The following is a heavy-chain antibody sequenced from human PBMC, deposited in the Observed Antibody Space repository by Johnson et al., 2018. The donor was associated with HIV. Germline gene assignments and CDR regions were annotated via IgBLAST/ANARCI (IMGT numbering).Heavy chain of an antibody. V-gene: IGHV3-53*01. CDR3: ARDLAAHNAFDI. CDR2: IYSGGTT. D-gene: IGHD6-19*01. Sequence: EVQLVESGGGLIQPGGSLRLSCAASGFTVSNNYMSWVRQAPGKGLEWVSFIYSGGTTYYADSVKGRFTISRDNSKNTLYLQMNSLRAEDTAVYYCARDLAAHNAFDIWGQGTMVTVSS. J-gene: IGHJ3*02. CDR1: GFTVSNNY.